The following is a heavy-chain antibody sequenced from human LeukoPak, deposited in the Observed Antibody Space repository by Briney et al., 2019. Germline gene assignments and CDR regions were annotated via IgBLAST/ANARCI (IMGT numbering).Heavy chain of an antibody. V-gene: IGHV1-69*01. Sequence: ASVKVSCKASGGTFISYAISWVRQAPGQGLEWMGGIIPIFGTANYAQKFQGRVTITADESTSTAYMELSSLRSEDTAVYYCARDGYSGYDSLLYFDYWGQGTLVTVSS. CDR1: GGTFISYA. CDR2: IIPIFGTA. CDR3: ARDGYSGYDSLLYFDY. J-gene: IGHJ4*02. D-gene: IGHD5-12*01.